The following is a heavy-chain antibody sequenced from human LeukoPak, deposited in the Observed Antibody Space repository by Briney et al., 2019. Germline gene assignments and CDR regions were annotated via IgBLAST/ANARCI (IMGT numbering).Heavy chain of an antibody. Sequence: ASVKVSCKASGYTFTSYDINWVRQATRQGLEWMGWMNPNSGNTGYAQKFQGRVTMTRNTSISTAYMELSSLRSEDTAVYYCARARVLRFLEWFPGLDPWGQGTLVTVSS. CDR2: MNPNSGNT. J-gene: IGHJ5*02. D-gene: IGHD3-3*01. V-gene: IGHV1-8*01. CDR3: ARARVLRFLEWFPGLDP. CDR1: GYTFTSYD.